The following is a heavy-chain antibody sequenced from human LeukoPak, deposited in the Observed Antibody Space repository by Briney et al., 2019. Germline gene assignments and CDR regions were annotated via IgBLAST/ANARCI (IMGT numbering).Heavy chain of an antibody. D-gene: IGHD6-19*01. CDR2: INAGNGNT. V-gene: IGHV1-3*01. Sequence: GASVKVSCKASGYTFTSYAMHWVRQAPGQRLEWMGRINAGNGNTKYSQKFQGRVTITRDTSASTAYMELSSLRSEDTAVYYCARGPYSSGWSPTYFDYWGQGTLVTVSS. CDR1: GYTFTSYA. CDR3: ARGPYSSGWSPTYFDY. J-gene: IGHJ4*02.